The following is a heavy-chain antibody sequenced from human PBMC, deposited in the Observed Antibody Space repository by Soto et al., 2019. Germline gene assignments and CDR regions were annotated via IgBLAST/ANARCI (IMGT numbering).Heavy chain of an antibody. V-gene: IGHV3-23*01. CDR1: GFTFSTYA. Sequence: EVQLLESGGDLVQPGGSLRLSCAASGFTFSTYAMRWVRQAPGKGLEWVSSITGSGERTYYADYVKGRFTISSDNSQSTLHLQMNSLRAEDTAVYYGARMYSSSCDYWGQGTLVTVSS. CDR2: ITGSGERT. J-gene: IGHJ4*02. CDR3: ARMYSSSCDY. D-gene: IGHD6-13*01.